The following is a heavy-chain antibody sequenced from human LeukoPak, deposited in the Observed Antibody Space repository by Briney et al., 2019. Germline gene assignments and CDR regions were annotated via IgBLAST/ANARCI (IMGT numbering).Heavy chain of an antibody. CDR3: ARVKRDGYTCVDY. CDR1: GFTFSSYG. CDR2: IWYDGSNK. Sequence: GGSLRLSCAASGFTFSSYGMHWVRQAPGKGLEWVAVIWYDGSNKYYADSVKGRFTISRDNSKNTLYLQMNSLRAEDTAVYYCARVKRDGYTCVDYWGQETLVTVSS. V-gene: IGHV3-33*01. J-gene: IGHJ4*02. D-gene: IGHD5-24*01.